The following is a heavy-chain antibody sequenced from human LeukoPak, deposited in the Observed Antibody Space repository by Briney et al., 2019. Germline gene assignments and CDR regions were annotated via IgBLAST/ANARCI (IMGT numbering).Heavy chain of an antibody. CDR3: ARAVGGRDGYKERFDP. J-gene: IGHJ5*02. D-gene: IGHD5-24*01. CDR1: GYTFTSYY. V-gene: IGHV1-46*01. Sequence: ASVKVSCKASGYTFTSYYMHWVRQAPGQGLEWVGLINPSGGSTSYAQKFQGRVTMTRDTSTSTVYMELSSLRSEDTAVYYCARAVGGRDGYKERFDPWGQGTLVTVSS. CDR2: INPSGGST.